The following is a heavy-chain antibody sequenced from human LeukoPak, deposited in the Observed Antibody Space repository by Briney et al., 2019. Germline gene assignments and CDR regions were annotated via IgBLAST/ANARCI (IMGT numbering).Heavy chain of an antibody. D-gene: IGHD6-19*01. Sequence: SETLSLTCTVSGGSISSYYWIGIRQPPGKGLEGIGYIYTSGSTNYNPSLKSRVTISVDTSKNQFSLKLSSVTAADTAVYYCARLSGYSSGWYVPDYWGQGTLVTVSS. V-gene: IGHV4-4*09. CDR1: GGSISSYY. CDR3: ARLSGYSSGWYVPDY. CDR2: IYTSGST. J-gene: IGHJ4*02.